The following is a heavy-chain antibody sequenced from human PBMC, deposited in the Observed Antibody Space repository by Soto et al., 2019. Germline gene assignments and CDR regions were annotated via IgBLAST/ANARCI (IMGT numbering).Heavy chain of an antibody. V-gene: IGHV3-21*01. CDR2: ISSSSSYI. CDR1: GFTFSSYS. D-gene: IGHD6-13*01. CDR3: ASTPRGSSSFDY. Sequence: GGSLRLSCAASGFTFSSYSMNWVRQAPGKGLEWVSSISSSSSYIYYADSVKGRFTISRDNAKNSLYLQMNSLRAEDTAVYYCASTPRGSSSFDYWGQGTLVPVSS. J-gene: IGHJ4*02.